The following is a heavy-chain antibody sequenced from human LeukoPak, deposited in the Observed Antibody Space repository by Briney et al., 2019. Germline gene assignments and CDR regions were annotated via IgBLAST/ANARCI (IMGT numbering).Heavy chain of an antibody. J-gene: IGHJ3*02. Sequence: ASVKVSCKASGYTFTGYYMHWVRQAPGQGLEWMGWINPNSGGTNYAQKFQGRVTMTRDTSISTAYMELGRLRSDDTAVYYCASRYYYDSSGYNDAFDIWGQGTMVTVSS. V-gene: IGHV1-2*02. D-gene: IGHD3-22*01. CDR3: ASRYYYDSSGYNDAFDI. CDR2: INPNSGGT. CDR1: GYTFTGYY.